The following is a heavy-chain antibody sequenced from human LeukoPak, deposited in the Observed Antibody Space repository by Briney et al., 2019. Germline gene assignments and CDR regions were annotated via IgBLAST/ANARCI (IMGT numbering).Heavy chain of an antibody. D-gene: IGHD3-3*01. CDR1: GGTFSSYA. V-gene: IGHV1-69*01. Sequence: ASVNVSCKASGGTFSSYAISWVRQAPGQGLEWMGGIIPIFGTASYAQKFQGRVTITADESTSTAYMELSSLRSEDTAVYYCARGGSSGYDFWSGYGDDYYYYYMDVWGKGTTVTVSS. CDR3: ARGGSSGYDFWSGYGDDYYYYYMDV. J-gene: IGHJ6*03. CDR2: IIPIFGTA.